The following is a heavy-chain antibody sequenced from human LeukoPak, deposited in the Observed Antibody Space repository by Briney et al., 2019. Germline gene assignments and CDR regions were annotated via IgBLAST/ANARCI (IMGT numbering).Heavy chain of an antibody. CDR1: GFTFTSYW. V-gene: IGHV3-7*01. CDR3: GRIFDIWGTFLNT. Sequence: PGGSLSLSCAASGFTFTSYWMIWVRQAPGKGLEWVANIKDDGSEKYYVESVKGRFTISRDNAKNSVYLQMNALRAEDTAVYYCGRIFDIWGTFLNTWGQGTQVTVSS. CDR2: IKDDGSEK. J-gene: IGHJ4*02. D-gene: IGHD3-16*01.